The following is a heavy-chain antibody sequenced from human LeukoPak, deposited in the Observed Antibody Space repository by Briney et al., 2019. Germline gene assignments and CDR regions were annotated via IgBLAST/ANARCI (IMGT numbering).Heavy chain of an antibody. D-gene: IGHD3-22*01. J-gene: IGHJ5*02. CDR3: ARDYYDSSGSSWFDP. V-gene: IGHV3-23*01. CDR1: GFTFSSYA. Sequence: GGSLRLSCAASGFTFSSYAMSWVRQAPGKGLEWVSAISGSGGSTYYADSVKGRFTISRDNSKNSLYLQMNSLRAKDTALYYCARDYYDSSGSSWFDPWGQGTLVTVSS. CDR2: ISGSGGST.